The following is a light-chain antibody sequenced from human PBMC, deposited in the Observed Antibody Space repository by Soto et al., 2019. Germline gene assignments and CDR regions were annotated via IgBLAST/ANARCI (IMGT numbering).Light chain of an antibody. Sequence: DIQMTQSPSSLSASVGDSVTITCRASENIDNYLNWYQQEPGTAPKLLISAASTLQSGVPSRFSGSGSGTHFTLTIISLQPEDFATYYCQQSYSTPEFTFGPGTKVDIK. J-gene: IGKJ3*01. CDR3: QQSYSTPEFT. CDR2: AAS. V-gene: IGKV1-39*01. CDR1: ENIDNY.